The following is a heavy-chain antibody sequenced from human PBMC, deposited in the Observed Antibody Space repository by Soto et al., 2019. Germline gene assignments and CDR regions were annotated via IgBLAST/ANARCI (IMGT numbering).Heavy chain of an antibody. D-gene: IGHD3-9*01. CDR1: GYTFTSYY. J-gene: IGHJ3*02. CDR2: INPSGGST. Sequence: GASVKASCKASGYTFTSYYMHWVRQAPGQGLEWMGIINPSGGSTSYAQKFQGRVTMTRDTSTSTVYMELSSLSSEDTAVYYSVAPLDILTGNDAFDIWGQGTMVTVSS. V-gene: IGHV1-46*01. CDR3: VAPLDILTGNDAFDI.